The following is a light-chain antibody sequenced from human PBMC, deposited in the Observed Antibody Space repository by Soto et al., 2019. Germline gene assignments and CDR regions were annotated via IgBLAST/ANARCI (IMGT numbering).Light chain of an antibody. CDR3: NSYVGSNNYV. CDR2: EVT. CDR1: ASDIGRYNY. Sequence: SGLTQPPSASGSPGQSVTMSCIGTASDIGRYNYVSWYQHHPGKAPKLIIYEVTKRPSGVPDRFSGSKSGNTASLTVSGLQADDEADYYCNSYVGSNNYVFGTGTKVTVL. J-gene: IGLJ1*01. V-gene: IGLV2-8*01.